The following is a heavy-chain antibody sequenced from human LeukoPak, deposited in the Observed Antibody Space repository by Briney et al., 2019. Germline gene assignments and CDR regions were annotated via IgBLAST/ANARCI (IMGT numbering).Heavy chain of an antibody. Sequence: PSETLSLTCTVSGGSISSSSYYWSWIRQPPGKGLEWIGYIYYSGSTNYNPSLKSRVTISVDTSKNQFSLKLSSVTAADTAVYYCARRYGSGWVRYFDYWGQGTLVTVSS. J-gene: IGHJ4*02. V-gene: IGHV4-61*01. CDR2: IYYSGST. CDR3: ARRYGSGWVRYFDY. CDR1: GGSISSSSYY. D-gene: IGHD6-19*01.